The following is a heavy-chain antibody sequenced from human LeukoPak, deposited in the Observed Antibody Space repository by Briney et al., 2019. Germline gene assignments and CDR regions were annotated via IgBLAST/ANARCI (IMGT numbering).Heavy chain of an antibody. CDR3: AKDRSSSGWYAGY. CDR2: IYSGGST. CDR1: GFTVSSNY. J-gene: IGHJ4*02. Sequence: GGSLRLSCAASGFTVSSNYMSWVRQAPGKGLEWVSVIYSGGSTYYADSVKGRFTISRDNAKNSLYLQMNSLRAEDTALYYCAKDRSSSGWYAGYWGQGTLVTVSS. D-gene: IGHD6-19*01. V-gene: IGHV3-53*05.